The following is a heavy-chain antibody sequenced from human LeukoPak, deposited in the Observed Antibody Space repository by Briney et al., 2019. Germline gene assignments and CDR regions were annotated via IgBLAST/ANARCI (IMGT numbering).Heavy chain of an antibody. D-gene: IGHD3-10*01. CDR2: IKEDGSEK. J-gene: IGHJ6*02. Sequence: PGGSLRLSCAASGFIFRNYWMSWVRQAPGKGLEWVANIKEDGSEKYYVESVKGRFTISRDNAENSLYLQMSSLRAEDTAVYYCARSYYGSGTFYGMDVWGQGTTVTVSS. V-gene: IGHV3-7*01. CDR1: GFIFRNYW. CDR3: ARSYYGSGTFYGMDV.